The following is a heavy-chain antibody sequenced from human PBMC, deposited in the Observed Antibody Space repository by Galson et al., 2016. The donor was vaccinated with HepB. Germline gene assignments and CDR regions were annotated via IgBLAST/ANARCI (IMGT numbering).Heavy chain of an antibody. V-gene: IGHV3-21*06. CDR2: ISKSSNYK. D-gene: IGHD6-19*01. Sequence: SLRLSCAASGITFSTYSLHWVRQAPGKGLEWVSSISKSSNYKYYAASVRGRFTISRDNANDSLFLQMNSLRAEDTAVYYCAGAVDSGGYYFESWGQGTLVTVSS. CDR1: GITFSTYS. CDR3: AGAVDSGGYYFES. J-gene: IGHJ4*02.